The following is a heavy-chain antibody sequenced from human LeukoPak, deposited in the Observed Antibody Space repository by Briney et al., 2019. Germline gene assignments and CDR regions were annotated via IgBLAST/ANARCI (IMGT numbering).Heavy chain of an antibody. V-gene: IGHV3-69-1*01. CDR2: IRRSRYI. J-gene: IGHJ4*02. CDR1: GFTFSDYY. D-gene: IGHD3-22*01. Sequence: TGGSLTLSCAASGFTFSDYYMSWIRQARGEGLEWVTSIRRSRYIYYGNSLKGQFTISRENAKNSLYLQMKSLRAEKTPVYDCAREGDSSGSKRGFDYWGQGTLVTVSS. CDR3: AREGDSSGSKRGFDY.